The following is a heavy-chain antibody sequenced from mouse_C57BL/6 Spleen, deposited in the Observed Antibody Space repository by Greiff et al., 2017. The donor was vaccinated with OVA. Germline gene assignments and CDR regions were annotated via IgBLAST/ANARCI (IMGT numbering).Heavy chain of an antibody. CDR3: AREKAAQAKLDY. Sequence: VQLQESGPELVKPGASVKISCKASGYAFSSSWMNWVKQRPGKGLEWIGRIYPGDGDTNYNGKFKGKATLTADKSSSTAYMQLSSLTSEDSAVYFCAREKAAQAKLDYWGQGTTLTVSS. CDR2: IYPGDGDT. D-gene: IGHD3-2*02. J-gene: IGHJ2*01. CDR1: GYAFSSSW. V-gene: IGHV1-82*01.